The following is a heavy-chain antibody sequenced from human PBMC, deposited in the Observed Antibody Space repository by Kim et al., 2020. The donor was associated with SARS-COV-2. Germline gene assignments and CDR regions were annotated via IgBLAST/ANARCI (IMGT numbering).Heavy chain of an antibody. Sequence: GGSLRLSCAASGFTFSSYGMHWVRQAPGKGLEWVAVISYDGSDKYYADSVKGRFTISRDNSKNTLYLQMNSLRAEDTAVFYCAKGSGYSYGPIDYWGQGT. CDR1: GFTFSSYG. CDR3: AKGSGYSYGPIDY. D-gene: IGHD5-18*01. CDR2: ISYDGSDK. J-gene: IGHJ4*02. V-gene: IGHV3-33*05.